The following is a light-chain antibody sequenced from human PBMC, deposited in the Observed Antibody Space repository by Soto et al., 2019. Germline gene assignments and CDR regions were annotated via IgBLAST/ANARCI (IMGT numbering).Light chain of an antibody. J-gene: IGKJ4*01. Sequence: DIQMTQFPSTLSASVGDRVTITYRASQSIRSWLAWYQQKPGKAPNLLIYKASSLPSGVPSRFSGSGYGTEFTLTISSLQPDDIATYYCQQYDSYSTFGGGTKVQIK. CDR2: KAS. CDR1: QSIRSW. V-gene: IGKV1-5*03. CDR3: QQYDSYST.